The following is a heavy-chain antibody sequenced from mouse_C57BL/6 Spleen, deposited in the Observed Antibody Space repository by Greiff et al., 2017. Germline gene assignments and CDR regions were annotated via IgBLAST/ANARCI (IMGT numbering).Heavy chain of an antibody. Sequence: VQLQQSGAELAKPGASVKLSCEASGYTFTSYWMHWVKQRPGQGLEWIGYINPGSGYTKYNQKFKGKVTFTGDKSSSTAYMQLSSLTYEDSAVDYCARSADYSNDYDAMDYWGQGTSGTVSS. CDR1: GYTFTSYW. CDR3: ARSADYSNDYDAMDY. V-gene: IGHV1-7*01. J-gene: IGHJ4*01. D-gene: IGHD2-12*01. CDR2: INPGSGYT.